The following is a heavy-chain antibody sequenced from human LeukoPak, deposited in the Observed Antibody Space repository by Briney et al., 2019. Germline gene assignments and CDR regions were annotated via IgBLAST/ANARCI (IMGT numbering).Heavy chain of an antibody. Sequence: GGSLRLSCAASGFTFSSYSMNWVRQAPGKGLEWVANIKQNGSEKYYVDSVKGRFTISRDNAKNSLYLQMNSLRAEDTAVYYCARDRFLEWLDAFDIWGQGTMVTVSS. CDR3: ARDRFLEWLDAFDI. CDR2: IKQNGSEK. V-gene: IGHV3-7*01. J-gene: IGHJ3*02. D-gene: IGHD3-3*01. CDR1: GFTFSSYS.